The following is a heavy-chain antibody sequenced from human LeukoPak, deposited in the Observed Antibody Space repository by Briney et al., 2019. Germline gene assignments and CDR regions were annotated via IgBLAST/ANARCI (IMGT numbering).Heavy chain of an antibody. J-gene: IGHJ3*02. CDR2: IWYDGSNK. Sequence: GGSLRLSCAASGFTFSSYGMHWVRQAPGKGLEWVAVIWYDGSNKYYADSVKGRFTISRDNPKNTLYLQMNSLRAEDTAVYYCAKDPSTAADAFDIWGQGAMVTVSS. D-gene: IGHD5-18*01. CDR3: AKDPSTAADAFDI. V-gene: IGHV3-33*06. CDR1: GFTFSSYG.